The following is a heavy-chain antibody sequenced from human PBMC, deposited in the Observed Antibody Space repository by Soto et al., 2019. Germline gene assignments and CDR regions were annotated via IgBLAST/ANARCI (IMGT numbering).Heavy chain of an antibody. V-gene: IGHV3-23*01. CDR2: ISGSDGKT. J-gene: IGHJ4*02. CDR1: GFSFTSYA. Sequence: EVQLLESGGGLVRPGGSLRLSCAASGFSFTSYALSWVRQAPGNGLELVSTISGSDGKTYYADSVKGRFSISRDTSKTNLDLQMNSLRDEDTAVYSFAGWSFLTYWRQVTRVNVS. CDR3: AGWSFLTY. D-gene: IGHD1-26*01.